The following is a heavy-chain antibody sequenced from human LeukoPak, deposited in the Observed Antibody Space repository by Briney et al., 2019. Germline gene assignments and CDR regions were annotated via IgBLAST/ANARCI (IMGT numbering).Heavy chain of an antibody. CDR2: INGDGSST. CDR1: GFTVSSYW. V-gene: IGHV3-74*01. CDR3: ARDRTLDY. Sequence: GGSLRLSCTASGFTVSSYWMYWVGQAPGKGLVWVSLINGDGSSTTYADSVEGRFTISSDNAKNTLYLQMNSLRAEDTAVYYCARDRTLDYWGRGTLVTVSS. J-gene: IGHJ4*02.